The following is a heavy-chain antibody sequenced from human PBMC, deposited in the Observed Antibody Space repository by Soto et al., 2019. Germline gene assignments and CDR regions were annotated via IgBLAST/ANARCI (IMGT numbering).Heavy chain of an antibody. J-gene: IGHJ4*02. CDR3: ARHEAGWYCDY. CDR1: RGSISSGTNY. CDR2: IYYSVST. D-gene: IGHD6-25*01. Sequence: PSETLSLTCTVSRGSISSGTNYWAWIRHPPGKGLEWIANIYYSVSTFYNPSLKSRVTISLDTSKNQFSLKLRSVTAADTAVYYCARHEAGWYCDYWGQGTLVTVSS. V-gene: IGHV4-39*01.